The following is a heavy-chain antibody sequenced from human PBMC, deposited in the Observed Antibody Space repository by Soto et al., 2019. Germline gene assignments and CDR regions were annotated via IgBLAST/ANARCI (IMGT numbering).Heavy chain of an antibody. Sequence: QVQLVQSGAEEKKPGASVKVSCKASGYTFISYAMYWVRQAPGQRLEWMGWINAGNGNTKYSQKFQGRVTITRDTSASTAYRELSSLRSEDTAVYYCARDFNYGSGDYWGQGTLVTVSS. CDR2: INAGNGNT. D-gene: IGHD3-10*01. CDR3: ARDFNYGSGDY. CDR1: GYTFISYA. V-gene: IGHV1-3*05. J-gene: IGHJ4*02.